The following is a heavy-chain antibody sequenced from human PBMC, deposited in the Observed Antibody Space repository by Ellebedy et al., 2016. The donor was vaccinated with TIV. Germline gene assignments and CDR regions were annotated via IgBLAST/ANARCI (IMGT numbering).Heavy chain of an antibody. Sequence: PGGSLRLSCAASGFTVSSNYMNWVRQAPGKGLEWVTVIYSGGYTSYADSVKCRFTISRNNSTNTLYLQMKSRRAEYTDMYYCAGRNINVNPVLWGQGTMVTVSS. CDR1: GFTVSSNY. V-gene: IGHV3-53*01. D-gene: IGHD3-10*02. J-gene: IGHJ4*02. CDR2: IYSGGYT. CDR3: AGRNINVNPVL.